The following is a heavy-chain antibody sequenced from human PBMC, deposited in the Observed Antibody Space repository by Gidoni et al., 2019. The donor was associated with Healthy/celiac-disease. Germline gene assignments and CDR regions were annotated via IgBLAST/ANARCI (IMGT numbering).Heavy chain of an antibody. J-gene: IGHJ4*02. D-gene: IGHD5-18*01. CDR2: ISSSSSYI. Sequence: EVQLVESGGGLVKPGGSLRLSCAASGFTFSRYSMNWVRQAPGKGLEWVSSISSSSSYIYYADSVKGRFTISRDNAKNSLYLQMNSLRAEDTAVYYCARVVYPAVDTATGSYFDYWGQGTLVTVSS. CDR3: ARVVYPAVDTATGSYFDY. V-gene: IGHV3-21*01. CDR1: GFTFSRYS.